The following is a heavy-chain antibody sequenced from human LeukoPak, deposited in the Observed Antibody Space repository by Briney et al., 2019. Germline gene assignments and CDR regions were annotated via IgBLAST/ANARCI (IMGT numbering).Heavy chain of an antibody. V-gene: IGHV1-18*04. CDR1: GYTFTGYY. Sequence: ASVKVSCKASGYTFTGYYMHWVRQAPGQGLEWMGWISAYNGNTNYAQKLQGRVTMTTDTSTSTAYMELRSLRSDDTAVYYCARDDAELGDAFDIWGQGTMVTVSS. CDR2: ISAYNGNT. D-gene: IGHD2-2*01. J-gene: IGHJ3*02. CDR3: ARDDAELGDAFDI.